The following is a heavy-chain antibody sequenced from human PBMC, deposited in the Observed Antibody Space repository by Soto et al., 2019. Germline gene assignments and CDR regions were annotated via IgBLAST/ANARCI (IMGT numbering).Heavy chain of an antibody. CDR2: ISGSGGTT. J-gene: IGHJ4*02. CDR1: GFTFSSYA. D-gene: IGHD2-2*01. CDR3: AKDRSSTSCYAFDY. Sequence: GGSLRLSCAASGFTFSSYAMSWARQAPGKGLEWVSAISGSGGTTHYADSVKGRFTISRDNSKNTLYLQMNSLRVEDTAVYYCAKDRSSTSCYAFDYWGQGSLVTVSS. V-gene: IGHV3-23*01.